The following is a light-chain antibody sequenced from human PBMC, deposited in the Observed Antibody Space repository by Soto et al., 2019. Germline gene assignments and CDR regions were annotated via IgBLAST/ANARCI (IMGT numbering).Light chain of an antibody. J-gene: IGKJ4*01. V-gene: IGKV3-11*01. Sequence: EVVLTQSPATLSLFPGGTPTVYCRDGKSVGSNLAWYQQKPGQAPRLLIYDASDRAAGVPARFSGSGSGTDFTLTITSLEPEDFALYSCKQRGSWPLTFGGGTKVDIK. CDR2: DAS. CDR1: KSVGSN. CDR3: KQRGSWPLT.